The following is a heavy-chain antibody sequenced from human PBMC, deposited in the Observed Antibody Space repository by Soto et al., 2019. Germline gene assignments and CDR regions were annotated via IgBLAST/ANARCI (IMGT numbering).Heavy chain of an antibody. CDR3: ARIPQTAVAGTRFGYFDL. D-gene: IGHD6-19*01. V-gene: IGHV3-33*01. CDR1: GFTFSSYG. CDR2: IWYDGSNK. J-gene: IGHJ2*01. Sequence: QVQLEESGGGVVQPGRSLRLSCAASGFTFSSYGMHWVRQAPGKGLEWVAVIWYDGSNKYYADSVKGRFTISRDNSKNTLYLHMHSLGAADTAVYYCARIPQTAVAGTRFGYFDLWGRGTLVTVSS.